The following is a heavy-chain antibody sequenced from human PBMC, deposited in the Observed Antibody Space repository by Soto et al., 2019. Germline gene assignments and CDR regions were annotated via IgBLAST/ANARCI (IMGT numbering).Heavy chain of an antibody. D-gene: IGHD3-16*01. CDR2: FNHSGSV. CDR1: GGAFNGYY. Sequence: QVHLQQWGAGLLKPSETLSLTCAVNGGAFNGYYWTWIRQPPGKGLEWIGEFNHSGSVDYNPSLNSRAPLPLGTCKQQVSLTLTSVTAADTAVFDCARAGAALFRASIGGFDFWGQGTLVTVSS. J-gene: IGHJ4*02. CDR3: ARAGAALFRASIGGFDF. V-gene: IGHV4-34*01.